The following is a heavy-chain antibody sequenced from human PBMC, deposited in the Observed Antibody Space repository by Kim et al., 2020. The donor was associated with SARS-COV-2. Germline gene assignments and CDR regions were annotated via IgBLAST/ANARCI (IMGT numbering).Heavy chain of an antibody. J-gene: IGHJ6*02. D-gene: IGHD2-2*01. CDR1: GGSISSGGYY. CDR2: IYYSGST. CDR3: ARGSCSSTSCYWYYYYGMDV. Sequence: SETLSLTCTVSGGSISSGGYYWSWIRQHPGKGLEWIGYIYYSGSTYYNPSLKSRVTISVDTSKNQFSLKLSSVTAADTAVYYCARGSCSSTSCYWYYYYGMDVWGQGTTVTVSS. V-gene: IGHV4-31*03.